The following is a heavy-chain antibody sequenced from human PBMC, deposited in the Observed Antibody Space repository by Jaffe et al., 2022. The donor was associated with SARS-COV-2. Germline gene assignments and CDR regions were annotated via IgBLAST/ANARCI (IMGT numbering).Heavy chain of an antibody. Sequence: QVQLQESGPGLVKPSETLSLTCTVSGGSISSYYWSWIRQPPGKGLEWIGYIYYSGSTNYNPSLKSRVTISVDTSKNQFSLKLSSVTAADTAVYYCARGGRWELLEYWGQGTLVTVSS. J-gene: IGHJ4*02. D-gene: IGHD1-26*01. V-gene: IGHV4-59*01. CDR3: ARGGRWELLEY. CDR1: GGSISSYY. CDR2: IYYSGST.